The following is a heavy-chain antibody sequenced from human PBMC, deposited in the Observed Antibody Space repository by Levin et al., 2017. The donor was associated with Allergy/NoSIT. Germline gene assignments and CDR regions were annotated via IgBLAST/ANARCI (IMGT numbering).Heavy chain of an antibody. D-gene: IGHD3-10*01. J-gene: IGHJ3*02. CDR3: ARLIDRDPVLLWFGELRRQTNDAFDI. CDR2: INHSGST. CDR1: GGSFSGYY. V-gene: IGHV4-34*01. Sequence: SETLSLTCAVYGGSFSGYYWSWIRQPPGKGLEWIGEINHSGSTNYNPSLKSRVTISVDTSKNQFSLKLSSVTAADTAVYYCARLIDRDPVLLWFGELRRQTNDAFDIWGQGTMVTVSS.